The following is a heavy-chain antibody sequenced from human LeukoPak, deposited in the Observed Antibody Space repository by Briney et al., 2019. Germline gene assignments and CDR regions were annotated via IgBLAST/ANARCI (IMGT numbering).Heavy chain of an antibody. V-gene: IGHV4-31*03. CDR3: ASLPGNRWFYP. CDR2: INYSGST. J-gene: IGHJ5*02. Sequence: PSQTLSLTCTVSGGSISSGGYYWSWIRQHPGKGLEWVGYINYSGSTYYNPSLKSRLTVSVDTSKNQFSLKLNSVTAADTAVYYCASLPGNRWFYPWGQGTLVTVSS. CDR1: GGSISSGGYY. D-gene: IGHD1-14*01.